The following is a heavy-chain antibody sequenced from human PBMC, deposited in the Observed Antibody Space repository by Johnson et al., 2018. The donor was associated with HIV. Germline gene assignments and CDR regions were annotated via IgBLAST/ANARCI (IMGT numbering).Heavy chain of an antibody. CDR2: IKQDGGEK. Sequence: VQLVESGGGLVKPGKSLRLSCEASGFNFNHAWMSWVRQAPGKGLEWVANIKQDGGEKYYVDSVKGRFTISRDNAKNSLYLQMNSLRAEDTAVYYCARGPAGTVTTGNDAFDIWGQGTMVTVSS. V-gene: IGHV3-7*03. CDR3: ARGPAGTVTTGNDAFDI. J-gene: IGHJ3*02. CDR1: GFNFNHAW. D-gene: IGHD4-17*01.